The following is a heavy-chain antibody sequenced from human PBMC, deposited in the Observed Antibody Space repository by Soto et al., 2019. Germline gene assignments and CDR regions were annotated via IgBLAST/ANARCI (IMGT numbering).Heavy chain of an antibody. CDR3: ARQAYTVVSQFDV. J-gene: IGHJ4*02. CDR2: ISYNGTT. V-gene: IGHV4-59*08. D-gene: IGHD2-15*01. Sequence: SETLSLTCTVSGDSISPYYWNWIRQSPGKGLEWIGYISYNGTTNYKPSLKSRVTLSVDTPRNQFSLKLNSVTAADTAVYYCARQAYTVVSQFDVWGLGALVTVSS. CDR1: GDSISPYY.